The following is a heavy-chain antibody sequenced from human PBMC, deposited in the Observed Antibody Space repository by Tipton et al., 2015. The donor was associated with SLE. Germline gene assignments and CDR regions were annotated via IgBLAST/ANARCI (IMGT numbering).Heavy chain of an antibody. CDR3: ARGVMDYDFWSGSTYYYYYMDV. CDR2: IYTSGST. D-gene: IGHD3-3*01. J-gene: IGHJ6*03. V-gene: IGHV4-4*07. Sequence: TLSLTCTVSGGSIGNYYWSWIRQPAGKGLEWIGRIYTSGSTNYNPSLKSRVTMSVDKSKNQFSLKLSSVTAADTAVYYCARGVMDYDFWSGSTYYYYYMDVWGKGTTVTVSS. CDR1: GGSIGNYY.